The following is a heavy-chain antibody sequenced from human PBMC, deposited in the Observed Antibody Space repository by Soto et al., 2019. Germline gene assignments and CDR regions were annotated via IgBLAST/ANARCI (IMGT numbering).Heavy chain of an antibody. J-gene: IGHJ4*02. CDR3: AKDAGSSWYEGDY. D-gene: IGHD6-13*01. CDR1: GFTFSSYG. V-gene: IGHV3-30*18. CDR2: ISYDGSNK. Sequence: GGSLRLSCAASGFTFSSYGMHWVRQAPGKGLEWVAVISYDGSNKYYADSVKGRFTISRDNPKNTLYLQLNSLRAEDTAVYYCAKDAGSSWYEGDYWGQGTLVTVSS.